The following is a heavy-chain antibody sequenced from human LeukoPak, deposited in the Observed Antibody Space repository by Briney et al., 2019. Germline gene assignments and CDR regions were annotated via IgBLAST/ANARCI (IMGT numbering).Heavy chain of an antibody. CDR1: GGSISSYY. Sequence: SETLSLTCTVSGGSISSYYWSWIRQPAGKGLEWIGRIYTSGSTNYNASLKSRVSMSVDTSKSQFSLKLSSVTAADTAVFYCARENSGSYREFDYWGQGTLVTV. CDR3: ARENSGSYREFDY. V-gene: IGHV4-4*07. D-gene: IGHD1-26*01. J-gene: IGHJ4*02. CDR2: IYTSGST.